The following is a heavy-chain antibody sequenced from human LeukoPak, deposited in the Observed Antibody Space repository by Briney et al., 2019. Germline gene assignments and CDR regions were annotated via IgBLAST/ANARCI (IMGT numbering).Heavy chain of an antibody. J-gene: IGHJ5*02. CDR1: GFTFSSYG. CDR2: IRYDGSNK. V-gene: IGHV3-30*02. Sequence: GGSLRLSCAASGFTFSSYGMHWVRQAPGKGLEWVAFIRYDGSNKYYADSVKGRFTISRDNSKNTLYLQMNSLRAEDTAVYYCAKDPYDFWSGSHGWFDPWGQGTLVTVSS. D-gene: IGHD3-3*01. CDR3: AKDPYDFWSGSHGWFDP.